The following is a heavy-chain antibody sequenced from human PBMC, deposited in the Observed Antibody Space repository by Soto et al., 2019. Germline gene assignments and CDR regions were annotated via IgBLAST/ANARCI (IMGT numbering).Heavy chain of an antibody. D-gene: IGHD5-12*01. V-gene: IGHV4-31*03. CDR1: GGSISSGGYY. J-gene: IGHJ6*02. CDR2: IYYSGST. CDR3: ARDYSPEFGYSGYDFVDPYPGYYYGMDV. Sequence: ASETLSLTCTVSGGSISSGGYYWSWIRQHPGKGLEWIGYIYYSGSTYYNPSLKSRVTISVDTSKNQFSLKLSSVTAADTAVYYCARDYSPEFGYSGYDFVDPYPGYYYGMDVWGQGTTVTVSS.